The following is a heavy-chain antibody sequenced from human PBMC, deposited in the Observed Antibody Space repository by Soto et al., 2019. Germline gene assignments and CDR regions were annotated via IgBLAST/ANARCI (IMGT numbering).Heavy chain of an antibody. D-gene: IGHD3-10*01. CDR1: GFAFSTFD. J-gene: IGHJ5*02. Sequence: PVGSLRLSCVGSGFAFSTFDIHWVRQAPGKGLEWVSGIGTLSDTFYAASVQGRFTISRQNAKNSVYLQMNSLRAGDTAFYYCARGRSFSYDSTPPPMFDPWGQGTLVTVSS. CDR3: ARGRSFSYDSTPPPMFDP. V-gene: IGHV3-13*01. CDR2: IGTLSDT.